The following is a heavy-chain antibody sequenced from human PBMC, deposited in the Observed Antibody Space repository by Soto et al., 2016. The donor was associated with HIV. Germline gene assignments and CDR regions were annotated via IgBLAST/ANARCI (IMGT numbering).Heavy chain of an antibody. CDR2: IYSGNST. CDR1: GFTVSNNY. V-gene: IGHV3-53*02. D-gene: IGHD4-17*01. Sequence: EVKLVETGGGLIQPGGSLRLSCAASGFTVSNNYMSWVRQAPGKGLEWVSIIYSGNSTYYADSVKGRFTISRDNYKNTLYLQMNSLRAEDTAVYYCARETLDYFAASDIWGQGTVVTVSS. CDR3: ARETLDYFAASDI. J-gene: IGHJ3*02.